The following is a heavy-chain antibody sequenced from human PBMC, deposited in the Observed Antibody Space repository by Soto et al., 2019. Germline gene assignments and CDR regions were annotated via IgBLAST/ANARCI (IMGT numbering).Heavy chain of an antibody. CDR3: ARHGCSSTSCYMVYGMDV. CDR1: GYSFTSYW. Sequence: GESLKISCKGSGYSFTSYWISWVRQMPGKGLEWMGRIDPSDSYTNYSPSFQGHVTISADKSISTAYLQWSSLKASDTAMYYCARHGCSSTSCYMVYGMDVWGQGXTVTVSS. V-gene: IGHV5-10-1*01. J-gene: IGHJ6*02. CDR2: IDPSDSYT. D-gene: IGHD2-2*02.